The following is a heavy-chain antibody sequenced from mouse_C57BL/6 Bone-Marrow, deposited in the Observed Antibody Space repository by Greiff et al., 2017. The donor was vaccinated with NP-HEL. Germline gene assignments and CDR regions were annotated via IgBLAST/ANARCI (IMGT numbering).Heavy chain of an antibody. Sequence: QVQLQQSGPELVKPGASVKISCKASGYAFSSSWMNWVKQRPGKGLEWIGRIYPGDGDTNYNGKFKGKATLTADKSSSTAYMQLSSLTSEDSAVYFCARGSNYVDFDYWGQGTTLTVSS. CDR2: IYPGDGDT. CDR1: GYAFSSSW. V-gene: IGHV1-82*01. J-gene: IGHJ2*01. CDR3: ARGSNYVDFDY. D-gene: IGHD2-5*01.